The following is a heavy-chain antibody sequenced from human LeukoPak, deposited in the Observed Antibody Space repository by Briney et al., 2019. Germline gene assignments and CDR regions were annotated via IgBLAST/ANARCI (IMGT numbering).Heavy chain of an antibody. D-gene: IGHD1-26*01. CDR2: INPSGGST. CDR3: ARVRGGGSYFDY. Sequence: ASVKVSCQASGYTFTSYYMHWVRQAPAQELDGMGIINPSGGSTSYTQKLQDRVIMTRDTSTSTVYMELSSLGSKDTAVYYRARVRGGGSYFDYWGQGTLVTVSS. CDR1: GYTFTSYY. J-gene: IGHJ4*02. V-gene: IGHV1-46*01.